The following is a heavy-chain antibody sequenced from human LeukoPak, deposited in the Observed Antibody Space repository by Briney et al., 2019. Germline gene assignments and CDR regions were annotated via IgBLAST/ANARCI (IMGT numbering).Heavy chain of an antibody. V-gene: IGHV4-4*07. J-gene: IGHJ4*02. CDR2: IYTSGST. Sequence: SETLSLTCTVSGGSISSYYWSWSRQPAGKGLEWIGRIYTSGSTNYNPSLKSRVTMSVDTSKNQFSLKLSSVTAADTAVYYCARGPLWFGTYYFDYWGQGTLVTVSS. D-gene: IGHD3-10*01. CDR1: GGSISSYY. CDR3: ARGPLWFGTYYFDY.